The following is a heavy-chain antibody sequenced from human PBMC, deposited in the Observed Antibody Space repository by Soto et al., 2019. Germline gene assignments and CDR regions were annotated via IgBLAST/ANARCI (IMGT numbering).Heavy chain of an antibody. CDR3: TRDASRDSSARGWFDP. D-gene: IGHD6-13*01. Sequence: GGSLRRSCAPSGFTFRSFTMNWVRQAPGNGLEWVSTISSNSAYIYYTDARRGRFTISRDNAKNSLHLQMNSLRAEDTAVYYCTRDASRDSSARGWFDPWGTGTLVTVSS. CDR1: GFTFRSFT. V-gene: IGHV3-21*01. J-gene: IGHJ5*02. CDR2: ISSNSAYI.